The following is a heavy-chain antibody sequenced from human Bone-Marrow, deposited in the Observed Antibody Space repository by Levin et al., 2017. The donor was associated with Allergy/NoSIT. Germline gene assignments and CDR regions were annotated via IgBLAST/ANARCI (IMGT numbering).Heavy chain of an antibody. CDR1: GYNFAKSW. J-gene: IGHJ4*02. CDR2: IYPGDSDT. CDR3: ARRFSGYERLDY. Sequence: GESLKISCKASGYNFAKSWIGWVRQMPGKGLEWMGIIYPGDSDTRYSPSFQGQVTISVDTSITTTYLQLTSLKASDTAIYYCARRFSGYERLDYWGQGTLVTVSS. D-gene: IGHD5-12*01. V-gene: IGHV5-51*01.